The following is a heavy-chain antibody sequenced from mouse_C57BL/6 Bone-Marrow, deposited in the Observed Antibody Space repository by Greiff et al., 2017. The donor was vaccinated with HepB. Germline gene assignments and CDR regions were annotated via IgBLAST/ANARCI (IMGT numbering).Heavy chain of an antibody. V-gene: IGHV7-3*01. D-gene: IGHD2-3*01. J-gene: IGHJ4*01. Sequence: VQLKESGGGLVQPGGSLSLSCAASGFTFTDYYMSWVRQPPGKALEWLGFIRNKANGYTTEYSASVKGRFTISRDNSQSILYLQMNALRAEDSATYYCARSYDGSYYAMDYWGQGTSVTVSS. CDR1: GFTFTDYY. CDR3: ARSYDGSYYAMDY. CDR2: IRNKANGYTT.